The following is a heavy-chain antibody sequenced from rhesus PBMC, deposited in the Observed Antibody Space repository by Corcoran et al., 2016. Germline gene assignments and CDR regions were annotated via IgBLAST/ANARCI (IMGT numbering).Heavy chain of an antibody. CDR2: INGNTGST. Sequence: GPGLVKPSETLSLTCAVSGGSFSSYWWTWIRQPPGKGLEWIGEINGNTGSTNYNPSLKSRVTISEDASRNQFSLRLTSVTAADTAVYFCARYPPSCSTSYCSSFDYWGQGVLVTVSS. D-gene: IGHD2-15*01. CDR3: ARYPPSCSTSYCSSFDY. CDR1: GGSFSSYW. V-gene: IGHV4-80*01. J-gene: IGHJ4*01.